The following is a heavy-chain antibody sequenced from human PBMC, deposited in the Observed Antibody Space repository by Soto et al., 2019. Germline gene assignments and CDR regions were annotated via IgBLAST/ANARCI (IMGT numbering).Heavy chain of an antibody. V-gene: IGHV1-8*01. J-gene: IGHJ6*02. D-gene: IGHD1-1*01. CDR2: MKPNSGNT. CDR3: ARERTGTTSMDV. Sequence: QVQLVQSGAEVKKPGASVKVSCKASGYTFTSYDINWVRQATGQGLEWMGWMKPNSGNTGYAQKFRGRVTMTRDNPISTAYMELSSLRSEDTAVYYCARERTGTTSMDVWGQGTTVTVSS. CDR1: GYTFTSYD.